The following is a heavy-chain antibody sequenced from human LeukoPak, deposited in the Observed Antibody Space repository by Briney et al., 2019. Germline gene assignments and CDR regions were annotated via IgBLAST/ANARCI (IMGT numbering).Heavy chain of an antibody. CDR1: GGSISSGDYY. D-gene: IGHD2-15*01. J-gene: IGHJ4*02. CDR3: ARVGVAAKSSRYFDY. V-gene: IGHV4-31*03. CDR2: IHYSGST. Sequence: SQTLSLTCTVSGGSISSGDYYWSWIRQHPGKGLEWIGYIHYSGSTYYSPSLKSRVTISVDTSKKQFSLKLSSVTAADTAVYCCARVGVAAKSSRYFDYWGQGTLVTVSS.